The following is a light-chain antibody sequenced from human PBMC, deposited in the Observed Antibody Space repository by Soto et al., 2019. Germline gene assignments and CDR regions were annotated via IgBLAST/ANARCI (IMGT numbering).Light chain of an antibody. CDR1: QSVSSSY. Sequence: EVVLTQSPASLSLSPGESATLSCRTSQSVSSSYLAWYQQKPGQAPRLLIYGASFKATGIPDRFSGSGFGTGFTLSISRLEPEDFGGYYCQQDRTLPLTFGGGTRVESK. V-gene: IGKV3-20*01. CDR2: GAS. J-gene: IGKJ4*01. CDR3: QQDRTLPLT.